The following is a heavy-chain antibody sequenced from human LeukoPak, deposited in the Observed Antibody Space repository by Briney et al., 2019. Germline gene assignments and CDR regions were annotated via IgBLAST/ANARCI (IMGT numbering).Heavy chain of an antibody. V-gene: IGHV1-69*04. Sequence: SVKVSCKASGGTFSSYAISWVRQAPGQGLEWMGRIIPILGIANYAQKFQGRVTITADKSTSTAYMELSSLRSEDTAVYYCARPDQEYSGSYLRTPFDVWGQGTMVTVSS. CDR3: ARPDQEYSGSYLRTPFDV. CDR1: GGTFSSYA. D-gene: IGHD1-26*01. CDR2: IIPILGIA. J-gene: IGHJ3*01.